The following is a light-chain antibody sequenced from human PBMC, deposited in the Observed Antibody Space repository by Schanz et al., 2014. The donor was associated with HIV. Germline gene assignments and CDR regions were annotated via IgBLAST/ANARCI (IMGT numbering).Light chain of an antibody. Sequence: QSALTQPPSVSGSPGQSVTISCTGTSSDVGAYDRVSWYQQPPGTAPKIMIYEVSKRPSGVPDRFSGSKSGNTASLSISGLQAADEADYYCSSYTSSSTLVFGTGTKLTVL. CDR3: SSYTSSSTLV. CDR1: SSDVGAYDR. J-gene: IGLJ1*01. CDR2: EVS. V-gene: IGLV2-18*02.